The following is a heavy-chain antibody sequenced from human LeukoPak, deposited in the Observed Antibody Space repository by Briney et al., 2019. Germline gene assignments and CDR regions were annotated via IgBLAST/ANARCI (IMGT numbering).Heavy chain of an antibody. CDR2: ISYDGSNK. Sequence: GRSLRLSCAASGFTFSSYAMHWVRQAPGKGLEWVAVISYDGSNKYYADSVKGRFTISRVNSKNTLYLQMNSPRAEDTAVYYCARGNYGEALGYWGQGTLVTVSS. CDR3: ARGNYGEALGY. CDR1: GFTFSSYA. J-gene: IGHJ4*02. V-gene: IGHV3-30-3*01. D-gene: IGHD4-17*01.